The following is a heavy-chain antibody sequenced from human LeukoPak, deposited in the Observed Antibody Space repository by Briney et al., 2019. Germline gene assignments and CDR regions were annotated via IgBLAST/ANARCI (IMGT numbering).Heavy chain of an antibody. D-gene: IGHD1-26*01. V-gene: IGHV3-30*18. Sequence: PGGCLRLSCVASVFTFYNYCMHWVRQAPCKGLEWMVVMSYDGSNTYHIDCVKGRFTISRDNSKNTLHLQMNSLRIDDTAVYYCAKASPTYSGSYLAGYFDLWGRGTLVTVSS. CDR1: VFTFYNYC. CDR3: AKASPTYSGSYLAGYFDL. CDR2: MSYDGSNT. J-gene: IGHJ2*01.